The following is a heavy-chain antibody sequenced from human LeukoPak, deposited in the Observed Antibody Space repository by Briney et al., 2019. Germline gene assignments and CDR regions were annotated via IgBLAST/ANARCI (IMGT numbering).Heavy chain of an antibody. Sequence: GASVKVSCKASGYTFTGYYMHWVRQAPGQGLEWMGWINPNSGGTNYAQKFQGRVTTTRDTSISTAYMELSRLRSDDTAVYYCARGTPSGWSAFDIWGQGTMVTVSS. J-gene: IGHJ3*02. D-gene: IGHD6-19*01. CDR2: INPNSGGT. CDR3: ARGTPSGWSAFDI. V-gene: IGHV1-2*02. CDR1: GYTFTGYY.